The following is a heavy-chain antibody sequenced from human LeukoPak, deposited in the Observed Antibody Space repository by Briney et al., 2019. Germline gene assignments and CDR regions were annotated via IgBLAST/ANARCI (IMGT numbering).Heavy chain of an antibody. CDR3: ARVDFWSGYYMNYYYYGMDV. J-gene: IGHJ6*02. D-gene: IGHD3-3*01. CDR2: ISGSGGST. CDR1: GFTFNSYA. V-gene: IGHV3-23*01. Sequence: GGSLRLSCAASGFTFNSYAMSWVRQAPGKGLEWVSAISGSGGSTYYADSVKGRFTISRDNSKNTLYLQMNSLRAEDTAVYYCARVDFWSGYYMNYYYYGMDVWGQGTTVTVSS.